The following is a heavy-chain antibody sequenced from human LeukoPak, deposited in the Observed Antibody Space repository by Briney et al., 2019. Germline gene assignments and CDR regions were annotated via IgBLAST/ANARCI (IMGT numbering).Heavy chain of an antibody. CDR2: IYYSGST. D-gene: IGHD5-18*01. Sequence: PSQTLSSTCTVSGGSISSGGYYWSWIRQHPGKGLEWIGYIYYSGSTYYNPSLKSRVTISVDTSKNQFSLKLSSVTAADTAVYYCARAGGADTAMDANFDYWGQGTLVTVSS. V-gene: IGHV4-31*03. CDR1: GGSISSGGYY. J-gene: IGHJ4*02. CDR3: ARAGGADTAMDANFDY.